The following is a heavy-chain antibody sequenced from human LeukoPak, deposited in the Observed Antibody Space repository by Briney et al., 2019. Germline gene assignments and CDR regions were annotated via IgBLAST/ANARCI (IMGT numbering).Heavy chain of an antibody. V-gene: IGHV4-59*01. Sequence: SETLSLTCTVSGGSISSYYWSWIRQPPGKGLEWIGYIYYSGSTNYNPSLKSRVTISVDTSKNQFSLKLSSVTAADTAVYYCARDIGSGWYLDAFDIWGQGTMVTVSS. CDR3: ARDIGSGWYLDAFDI. CDR2: IYYSGST. J-gene: IGHJ3*02. D-gene: IGHD6-19*01. CDR1: GGSISSYY.